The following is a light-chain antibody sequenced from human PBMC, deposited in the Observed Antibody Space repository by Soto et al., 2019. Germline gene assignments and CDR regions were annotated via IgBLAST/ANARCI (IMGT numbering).Light chain of an antibody. CDR2: EVV. J-gene: IGLJ1*01. CDR3: SSYTSSSTRV. V-gene: IGLV2-14*01. CDR1: KNDIGVYDF. Sequence: QSALAQPPSASGSPGQSVTISCTGTKNDIGVYDFVSWYQHHPGKAPRLIIYEVVQRPSGVSNRFSGSKSGNTASLTISGLQAEDEADYYCSSYTSSSTRVFGTGTKVTVL.